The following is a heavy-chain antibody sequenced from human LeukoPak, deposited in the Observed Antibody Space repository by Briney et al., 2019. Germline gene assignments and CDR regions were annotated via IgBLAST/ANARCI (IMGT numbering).Heavy chain of an antibody. CDR3: AREVVHKVRGVIAKYYFDY. Sequence: PSETLSLTCTVSGGSISSGGYYWSWLRQHPGKGLEWIGYIYYSGSTYYNPSLKSRVTISVDTSKNQFSLKLSSVTAADTAVYYCAREVVHKVRGVIAKYYFDYWGQGTLVTVSS. D-gene: IGHD3-10*01. V-gene: IGHV4-31*03. CDR1: GGSISSGGYY. J-gene: IGHJ4*02. CDR2: IYYSGST.